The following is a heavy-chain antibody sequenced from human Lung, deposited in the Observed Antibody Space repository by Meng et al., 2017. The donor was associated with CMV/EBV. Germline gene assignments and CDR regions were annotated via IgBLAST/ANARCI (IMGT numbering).Heavy chain of an antibody. J-gene: IGHJ4*02. D-gene: IGHD2-2*02. CDR3: ARGGDIVVVPAAIPWHY. CDR1: GYTFTGYY. V-gene: IGHV1-46*01. Sequence: SVKVSXKASGYTFTGYYMHWVRQAPGQGLEWMGIINPSGGSTSYAQKFQGRVTMTRDTSTSTVYMELSSLRSEDTAVYYCARGGDIVVVPAAIPWHYWGQGXLVTVSS. CDR2: INPSGGST.